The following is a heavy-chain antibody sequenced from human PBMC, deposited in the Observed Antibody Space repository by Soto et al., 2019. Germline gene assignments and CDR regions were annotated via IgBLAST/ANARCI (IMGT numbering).Heavy chain of an antibody. V-gene: IGHV5-51*01. D-gene: IGHD3-22*01. Sequence: GESLKISCKGSGYRFTSYWIGWVRQMPGKGLERMGIIYPGDSDTRYSPYFQGQVTISADKSISTAYLQWSSLKASDTAMYYCLSGYPNLVYYYYGMDIWGQGTTVTVSS. CDR3: LSGYPNLVYYYYGMDI. CDR1: GYRFTSYW. CDR2: IYPGDSDT. J-gene: IGHJ6*02.